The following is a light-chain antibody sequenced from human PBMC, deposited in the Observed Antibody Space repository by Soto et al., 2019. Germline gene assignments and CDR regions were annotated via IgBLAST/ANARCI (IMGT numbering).Light chain of an antibody. CDR3: SSYTSSSTRV. J-gene: IGLJ2*01. CDR1: SSDVGGYNY. V-gene: IGLV2-14*01. Sequence: QSALTQPASVSGSPGQSITISCTGTSSDVGGYNYVSWYQQHPGKAPKIMIYDVSNRPSGVSNRFSGSKSGNTASLTISGLQAEDEDDYYFSSYTSSSTRVFGGGTKLTVL. CDR2: DVS.